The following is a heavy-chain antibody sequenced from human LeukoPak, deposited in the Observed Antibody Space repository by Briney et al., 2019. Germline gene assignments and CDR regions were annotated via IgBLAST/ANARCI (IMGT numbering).Heavy chain of an antibody. V-gene: IGHV3-33*01. J-gene: IGHJ4*02. Sequence: GGSLRLSCAASGFTFSSYGMHWVRQAPGKGLEWVAVIWYDGSNKYYADSVKGRFTISRDNSKNTLYLQMNSLRAEDTAVYYCARDPLNCSGGSCYSGGWDYWGQGILVTVSS. CDR2: IWYDGSNK. CDR3: ARDPLNCSGGSCYSGGWDY. D-gene: IGHD2-15*01. CDR1: GFTFSSYG.